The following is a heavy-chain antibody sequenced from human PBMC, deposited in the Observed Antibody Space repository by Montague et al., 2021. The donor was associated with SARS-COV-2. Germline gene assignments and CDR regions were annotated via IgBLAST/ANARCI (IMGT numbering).Heavy chain of an antibody. CDR2: VGRLGSDT. J-gene: IGHJ6*02. CDR3: ARGDITMVQGVITYYYYYGMDV. V-gene: IGHV3-74*01. Sequence: SLRLSCAASEFTFTNYWMHWVRQVPGKGLVWVSRVGRLGSDTTYADSVKGRLTISRDNAKSSLYLQMNSLRAGDTAVYYCARGDITMVQGVITYYYYYGMDVWGQGTTVTVSS. CDR1: EFTFTNYW. D-gene: IGHD3-10*01.